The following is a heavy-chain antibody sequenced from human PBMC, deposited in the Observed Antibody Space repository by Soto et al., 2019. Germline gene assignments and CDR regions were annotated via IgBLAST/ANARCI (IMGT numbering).Heavy chain of an antibody. D-gene: IGHD7-27*01. Sequence: QVQVVESGGGVVQPGTSLRLSCVASGFSFKSYGIHWVRQAPGKGLEWVALISNDGSNRYYEDSVKGRFTVSRDNSKNTVSLQMNSLRPEDTALYYRAKAIYDTGVDDYWGQGTHVIVSS. V-gene: IGHV3-30*18. CDR3: AKAIYDTGVDDY. CDR1: GFSFKSYG. J-gene: IGHJ4*02. CDR2: ISNDGSNR.